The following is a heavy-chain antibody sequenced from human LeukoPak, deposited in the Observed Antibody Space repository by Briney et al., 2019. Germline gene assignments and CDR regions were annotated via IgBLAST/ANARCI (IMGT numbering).Heavy chain of an antibody. Sequence: QPGGSLRLSCAASGFTFSSYWMHWVRQAPGKGLVWVSRINSDGSSTSYADSVKGRFTISRDNAKNTLYLQMNSLRAEDTAVYYCAIYSGWTRFDYWGQGTLVTVSS. J-gene: IGHJ4*02. V-gene: IGHV3-74*01. D-gene: IGHD5-12*01. CDR2: INSDGSST. CDR1: GFTFSSYW. CDR3: AIYSGWTRFDY.